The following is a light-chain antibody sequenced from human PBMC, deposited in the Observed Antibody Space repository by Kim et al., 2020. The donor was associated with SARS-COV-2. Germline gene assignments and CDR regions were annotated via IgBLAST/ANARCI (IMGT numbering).Light chain of an antibody. V-gene: IGKV3-20*01. CDR3: QQYCSSPRT. Sequence: SPGERATLSCRASQSVTSSYLAWYQQKPGQAPRLLIYGASSRATGIPDRFSGSGSGTDFTLIISRLEPEDFAVYYCQQYCSSPRTFGGGTKVDIK. J-gene: IGKJ4*01. CDR1: QSVTSSY. CDR2: GAS.